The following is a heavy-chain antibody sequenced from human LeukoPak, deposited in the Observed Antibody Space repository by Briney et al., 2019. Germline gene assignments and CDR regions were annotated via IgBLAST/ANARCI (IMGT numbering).Heavy chain of an antibody. CDR1: GGSISSNSYY. V-gene: IGHV4-39*01. Sequence: PSVTLSLTCTVSGGSISSNSYYWGWIRQPPGNGLEWIGSIYYSGSTYYNPSLKSRVTISVDTSKNQFSLKLRSVTAADTAVYYCATKGGSGSSYFDYWGQGTLVTVSS. D-gene: IGHD3-10*01. CDR2: IYYSGST. CDR3: ATKGGSGSSYFDY. J-gene: IGHJ4*02.